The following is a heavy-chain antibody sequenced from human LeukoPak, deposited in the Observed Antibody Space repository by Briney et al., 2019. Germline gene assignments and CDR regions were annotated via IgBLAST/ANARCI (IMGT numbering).Heavy chain of an antibody. J-gene: IGHJ3*02. V-gene: IGHV4-28*06. CDR3: ARILSPINGDAFDI. CDR1: GYSISSSNW. Sequence: SETLSLTCAVSGYSISSSNWWGWIRQPPGKGLEWIGYIYYSGSTNYNPSLKSRVTMSVDTSKNQFSLKLSPVTALDTAVYYCARILSPINGDAFDIWGQGTMVTVSS. CDR2: IYYSGST.